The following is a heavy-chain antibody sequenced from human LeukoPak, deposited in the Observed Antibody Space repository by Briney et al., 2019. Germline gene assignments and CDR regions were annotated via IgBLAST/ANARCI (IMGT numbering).Heavy chain of an antibody. Sequence: GGSLRLSCTASGFTLSYYSINWVRQAPGEGLEWVSSISSNSNYIYYADSVKGRFNISRDNAKNSLSLQMNSLRAEDTAMYYCARDPGGVTKTYYLDYWGQGALVTVSS. J-gene: IGHJ4*02. D-gene: IGHD4-23*01. CDR3: ARDPGGVTKTYYLDY. CDR1: GFTLSYYS. CDR2: ISSNSNYI. V-gene: IGHV3-21*01.